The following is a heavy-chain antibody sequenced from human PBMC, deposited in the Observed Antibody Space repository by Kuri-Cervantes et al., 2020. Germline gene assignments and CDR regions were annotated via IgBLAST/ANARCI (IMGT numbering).Heavy chain of an antibody. D-gene: IGHD3-22*01. CDR3: ASNSFDSSVYYYFDY. J-gene: IGHJ4*02. Sequence: SETLSLTCTVSGGSISSGDYYWSWIRQPPGKVLEWIGYIYYSGSTFYNPSLKSRVTISVDTSKNQFSLKLTSVTAADTAVYYCASNSFDSSVYYYFDYWGQGTLVTVSS. CDR1: GGSISSGDYY. CDR2: IYYSGST. V-gene: IGHV4-30-4*01.